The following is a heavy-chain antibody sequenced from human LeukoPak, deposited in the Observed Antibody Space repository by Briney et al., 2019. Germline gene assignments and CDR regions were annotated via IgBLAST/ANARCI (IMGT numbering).Heavy chain of an antibody. CDR2: IYPGDSDT. CDR3: ARVMLDDTAAPFDC. J-gene: IGHJ4*02. CDR1: GYSFTSYL. V-gene: IGHV5-51*01. D-gene: IGHD5-18*01. Sequence: GESLKISCEGSGYSFTSYLIGWVRQLPGKGLGWGGIIYPGDSDTSYRPSFQGQVTISATKSITTAYLQWSSLNASDAAMYYCARVMLDDTAAPFDCWGQGTLATVSS.